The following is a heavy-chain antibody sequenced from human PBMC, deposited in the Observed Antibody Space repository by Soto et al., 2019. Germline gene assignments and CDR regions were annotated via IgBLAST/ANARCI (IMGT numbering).Heavy chain of an antibody. CDR3: ARIVEIGYSGYDTSTFDY. CDR2: IFSNDEK. Sequence: QVTLKESGPVLVKPTETLTLTCTVFGFSLSNVRMGVSWIRQPPGKALEWLAHIFSNDEKSYSTSLKSRLTISKDTAKSQVVITVTNMDPVDTATYYCARIVEIGYSGYDTSTFDYWGLGTLVTVSS. CDR1: GFSLSNVRMG. V-gene: IGHV2-26*01. J-gene: IGHJ4*02. D-gene: IGHD5-12*01.